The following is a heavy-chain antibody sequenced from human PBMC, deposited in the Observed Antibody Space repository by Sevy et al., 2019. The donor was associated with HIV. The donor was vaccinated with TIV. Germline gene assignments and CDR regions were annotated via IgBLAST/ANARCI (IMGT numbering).Heavy chain of an antibody. CDR2: ISGSGTRT. V-gene: IGHV3-23*01. D-gene: IGHD3-22*01. Sequence: GGSLRLSCAVSGFSFDSYGMTWVRQAPGKGLEWVSGISGSGTRTYYADSVKGRFSISRDNSKNRLYLQMNSRRSEDMDIYYGAKGGGGHYDPDEIGYYFYYYNMDVWGKGTTVTVSS. CDR1: GFSFDSYG. J-gene: IGHJ6*03. CDR3: AKGGGGHYDPDEIGYYFYYYNMDV.